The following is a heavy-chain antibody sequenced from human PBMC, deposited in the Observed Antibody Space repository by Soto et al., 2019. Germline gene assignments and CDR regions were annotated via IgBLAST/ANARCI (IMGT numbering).Heavy chain of an antibody. CDR2: ISYDGSNK. CDR1: RFTFSSYA. V-gene: IGHV3-30-3*01. D-gene: IGHD1-1*01. Sequence: GGSLRLSCAASRFTFSSYAMHWVRQAPGKGLEWVAVISYDGSNKYYADSVKGRFTISRDNSKNTLYLQMNSLRGEDTAVYYCARETEAFDYWGQGTLVTVSS. J-gene: IGHJ4*02. CDR3: ARETEAFDY.